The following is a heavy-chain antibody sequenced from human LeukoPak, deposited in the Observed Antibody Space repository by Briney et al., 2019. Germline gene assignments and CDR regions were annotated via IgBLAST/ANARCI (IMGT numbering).Heavy chain of an antibody. J-gene: IGHJ4*02. D-gene: IGHD3-3*01. CDR1: GFTFSSYA. Sequence: GGSLRLSCAASGFTFSSYAMSWVRQAPGKGLEWVSAISGSGGSTYYADSVKGRLTISRDNSKNTLYLQMNSLRAEDTAVYYCAKDQYDFWSGYSTGDYWGQGTLVTVSS. CDR3: AKDQYDFWSGYSTGDY. V-gene: IGHV3-23*01. CDR2: ISGSGGST.